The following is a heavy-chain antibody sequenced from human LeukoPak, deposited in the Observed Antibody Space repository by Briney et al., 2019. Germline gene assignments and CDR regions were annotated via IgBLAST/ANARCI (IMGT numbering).Heavy chain of an antibody. J-gene: IGHJ4*02. CDR1: GFRFSDYS. Sequence: PGGSLRLSCSASGFRFSDYSMHWVRQAPGKGLEYVSAIRSNGGGTNYADSVKGRITISRDNSKNTLYLQMSSLRAEDTAVYYCVRLGGDDFDYWGQGTLVTVSS. CDR2: IRSNGGGT. V-gene: IGHV3-64D*06. CDR3: VRLGGDDFDY. D-gene: IGHD1-26*01.